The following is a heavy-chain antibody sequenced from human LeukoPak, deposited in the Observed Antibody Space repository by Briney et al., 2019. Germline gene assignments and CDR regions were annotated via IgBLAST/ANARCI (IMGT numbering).Heavy chain of an antibody. V-gene: IGHV3-30*18. CDR1: GFTFGSYG. D-gene: IGHD4-17*01. CDR2: ISYDGRNK. Sequence: GGSLRLSCAASGFTFGSYGMHWVRQAPGKGLEWVAVISYDGRNKYYVDSVKGRFTISRDNSKNTLYLQMNSLRAEDTAVYYCAKDWHTVTSYDYWGQGTLVTVSS. J-gene: IGHJ4*02. CDR3: AKDWHTVTSYDY.